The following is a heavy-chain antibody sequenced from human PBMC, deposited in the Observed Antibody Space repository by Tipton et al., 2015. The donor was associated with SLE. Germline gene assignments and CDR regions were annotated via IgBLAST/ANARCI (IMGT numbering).Heavy chain of an antibody. V-gene: IGHV3-48*01. D-gene: IGHD3-3*01. Sequence: SLRLSCAASGFTFSSYSMNWVRQAPGKGLEWVSYISSSSSTIYYADSVKGRFTISRDNSKNTLYLQMNSLRAEDTAVYYCAKEGDSIFGVVTDDAFDIWGQGTMVTVSS. CDR2: ISSSSSTI. J-gene: IGHJ3*02. CDR3: AKEGDSIFGVVTDDAFDI. CDR1: GFTFSSYS.